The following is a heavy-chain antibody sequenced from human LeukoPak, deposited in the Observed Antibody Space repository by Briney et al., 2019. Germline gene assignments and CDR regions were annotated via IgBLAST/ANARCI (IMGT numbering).Heavy chain of an antibody. J-gene: IGHJ4*02. Sequence: ASVKVSCKASGYTFTGYYMHWVRQAPGQGLERMGWINPNSGGTNYAQKFQGRVTMTGDRSISTAYMELSRLRSDDTAVYYCARERTPGSGYGVDYWGKGTVVT. D-gene: IGHD6-25*01. CDR1: GYTFTGYY. CDR2: INPNSGGT. CDR3: ARERTPGSGYGVDY. V-gene: IGHV1-2*02.